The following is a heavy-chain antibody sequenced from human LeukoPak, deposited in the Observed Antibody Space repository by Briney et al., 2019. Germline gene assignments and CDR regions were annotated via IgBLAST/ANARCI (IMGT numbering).Heavy chain of an antibody. Sequence: GGSLRLSCAASGFTFSSYSMNWVRQAPGKGLEWVSSISSSSSYIYYADSVKGRFTISRDNAKNSLYLQMNSLRAEDTAVYYCARARRTVGPDAFDIWGQGTMVTVSS. V-gene: IGHV3-21*04. J-gene: IGHJ3*02. CDR2: ISSSSSYI. CDR3: ARARRTVGPDAFDI. D-gene: IGHD2-8*02. CDR1: GFTFSSYS.